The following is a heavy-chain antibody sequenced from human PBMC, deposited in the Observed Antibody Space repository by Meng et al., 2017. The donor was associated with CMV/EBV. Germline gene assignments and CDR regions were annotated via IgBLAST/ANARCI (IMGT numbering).Heavy chain of an antibody. D-gene: IGHD6-19*01. Sequence: GESLKISCAASGFTFSSYSMNWVRQAPGKGLEWVSHISSSSRTIYYADSVKGRFTISRDNAKNSLYLQMNSLRAEDTAVYYCARAVAGTAGDSDYWGQGTLVTVSS. J-gene: IGHJ4*02. CDR1: GFTFSSYS. CDR2: ISSSSRTI. V-gene: IGHV3-48*04. CDR3: ARAVAGTAGDSDY.